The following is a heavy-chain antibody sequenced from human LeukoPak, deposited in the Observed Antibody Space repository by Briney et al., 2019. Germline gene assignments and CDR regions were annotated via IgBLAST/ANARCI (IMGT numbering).Heavy chain of an antibody. CDR3: ARVYCSGGSCYTYYFDY. V-gene: IGHV4-34*01. D-gene: IGHD2-15*01. CDR1: GGSFSGYY. Sequence: SETLSLTCAVYGGSFSGYYWSWIRQPPGKGLEWIGSIYHSGSTYYTPSLKSRVTISVDTSKNQFSLKLSSVTAADTAVYYCARVYCSGGSCYTYYFDYWGQGTLVTVSS. J-gene: IGHJ4*02. CDR2: IYHSGST.